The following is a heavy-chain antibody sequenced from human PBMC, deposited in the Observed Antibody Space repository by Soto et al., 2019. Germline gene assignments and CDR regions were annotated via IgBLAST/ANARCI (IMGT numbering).Heavy chain of an antibody. V-gene: IGHV4-4*02. CDR2: IYHSGST. Sequence: QVQLQESGPGLVKPSGTLSLTCAVSGGSISSSNWWSWVRQPPGKGLEWIGEIYHSGSTNYNPSPKRXXTXSXXKSQTHFSRKLSSVTAADTAVYYCARYSSAPFFDYWGQGTLVTVSS. D-gene: IGHD6-19*01. J-gene: IGHJ4*02. CDR1: GGSISSSNW. CDR3: ARYSSAPFFDY.